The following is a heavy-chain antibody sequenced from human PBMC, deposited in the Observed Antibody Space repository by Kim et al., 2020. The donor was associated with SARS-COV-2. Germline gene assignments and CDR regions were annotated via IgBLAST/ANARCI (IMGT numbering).Heavy chain of an antibody. CDR1: GFTFSSYE. J-gene: IGHJ5*02. V-gene: IGHV3-48*03. D-gene: IGHD6-19*01. CDR2: ISSSGSTI. CDR3: AGERPPFGRIAVGGNWFDP. Sequence: GGSLRLSCAASGFTFSSYEMNWVRQAPGKGLEWVSYISSSGSTIYYADSVKGRFTISRDNAKNSLYLQMNSLRAEDTAVYYCAGERPPFGRIAVGGNWFDPWGQGTLVTVSS.